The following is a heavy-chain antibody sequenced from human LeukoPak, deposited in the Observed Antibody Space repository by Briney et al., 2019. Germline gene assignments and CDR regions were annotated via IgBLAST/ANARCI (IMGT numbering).Heavy chain of an antibody. Sequence: SETLSLTCTVPGGSISSYYWSWIRQPAGKGLEWIGRIYTSGSTNYNPSLKSRVTMSVDTSKNQFSLKLSSVPAADTAVYYCARDQRVRGVHYYYGMDVWGQGTTVTVSS. CDR3: ARDQRVRGVHYYYGMDV. CDR2: IYTSGST. D-gene: IGHD3-10*01. CDR1: GGSISSYY. J-gene: IGHJ6*02. V-gene: IGHV4-4*07.